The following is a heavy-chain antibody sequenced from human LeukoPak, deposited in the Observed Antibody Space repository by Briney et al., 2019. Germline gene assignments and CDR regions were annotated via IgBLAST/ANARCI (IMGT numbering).Heavy chain of an antibody. CDR3: ARESGFGELFPYAFDI. CDR1: GFTVSNNY. J-gene: IGHJ3*02. CDR2: LYSGGNT. V-gene: IGHV3-53*01. D-gene: IGHD3-10*01. Sequence: GGSLRLSCAASGFTVSNNYMSWVRQAPGKGLEWVSVLYSGGNTYYTDSVKGRFAISRDYSRNTVYLQMNSLRAEDTAVYYCARESGFGELFPYAFDIWGQGTVVTVSS.